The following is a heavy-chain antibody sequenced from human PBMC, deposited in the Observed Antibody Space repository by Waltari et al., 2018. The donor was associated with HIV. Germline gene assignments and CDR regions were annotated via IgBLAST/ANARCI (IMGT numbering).Heavy chain of an antibody. D-gene: IGHD6-13*01. CDR1: GFTFNRYS. J-gene: IGHJ5*02. CDR3: ARDSRDNSWSLNFFDP. CDR2: ISSSGTFT. V-gene: IGHV3-21*01. Sequence: EVQLVESGGGPVKPGGSLRLSCRASGFTFNRYSLNSVRQAPGKGLEWISSISSSGTFTHYADSVKGRFTISRDNANKSVYLQMNSLRAEDTAVYYCARDSRDNSWSLNFFDPWGQGTLVTVSS.